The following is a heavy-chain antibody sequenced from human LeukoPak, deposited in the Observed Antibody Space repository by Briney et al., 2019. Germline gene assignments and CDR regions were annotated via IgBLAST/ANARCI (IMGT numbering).Heavy chain of an antibody. CDR1: GFTFSSYG. D-gene: IGHD5-12*01. CDR3: AKGVAMMGAFDI. V-gene: IGHV3-30*18. Sequence: PGGSLRLSCAASGFTFSSYGMHWVRQAPGKGVEWVAVISYDGSNKYYVESVKGRFTISRDNSKNTLYLQMNSLRGDDTAVYYCAKGVAMMGAFDIWGQGTMVTVSA. CDR2: ISYDGSNK. J-gene: IGHJ3*02.